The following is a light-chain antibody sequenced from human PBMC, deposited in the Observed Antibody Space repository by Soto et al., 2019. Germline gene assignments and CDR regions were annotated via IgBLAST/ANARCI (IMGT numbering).Light chain of an antibody. CDR1: QSISTF. V-gene: IGKV1-39*01. CDR2: AAS. J-gene: IGKJ1*01. Sequence: DIQLTQSPSSLSASVGDRLTITVLASQSISTFLNWYQQKPGKAPKVLIFAASSLQSGVPSRFSGSGSGTDFTLTITSLQPEDFATYYCQQSFTTPRTFGQGTNVDI. CDR3: QQSFTTPRT.